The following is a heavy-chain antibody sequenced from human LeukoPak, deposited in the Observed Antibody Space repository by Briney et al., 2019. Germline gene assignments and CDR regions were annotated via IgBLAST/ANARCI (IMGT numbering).Heavy chain of an antibody. D-gene: IGHD5-24*01. CDR2: IYYSGST. Sequence: SETLSLTCTVSGGSISSSSYYWGWIRQPPGKGLEWIGSIYYSGSTYYNPSLKSRVTTSVDTSKNQFSLKLSSVTAADTAVYYCAVSGDGYNYDPFDYWGQGTLVTVSS. J-gene: IGHJ4*02. CDR1: GGSISSSSYY. CDR3: AVSGDGYNYDPFDY. V-gene: IGHV4-39*07.